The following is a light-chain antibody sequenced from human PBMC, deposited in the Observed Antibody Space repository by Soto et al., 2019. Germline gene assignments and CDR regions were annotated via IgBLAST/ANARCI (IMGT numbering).Light chain of an antibody. Sequence: EIVLTQSPGTLSLSPGETATLSCRASQSVDSSNLAWYQQKPGQAPSLLIFGASTMATGIPDRFTGSGSGADFTLTISGLESEDFAFYYCQQYDSSPLTFGGGTKVEIK. CDR3: QQYDSSPLT. CDR2: GAS. V-gene: IGKV3-20*01. J-gene: IGKJ4*01. CDR1: QSVDSSN.